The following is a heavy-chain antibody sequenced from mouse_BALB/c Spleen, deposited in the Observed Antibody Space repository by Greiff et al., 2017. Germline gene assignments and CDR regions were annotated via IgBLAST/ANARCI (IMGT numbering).Heavy chain of an antibody. CDR3: ARPLYYRYDRFFDY. J-gene: IGHJ2*01. V-gene: IGHV1-7*01. D-gene: IGHD2-14*01. CDR2: INPSTGYT. CDR1: GYTFTSYW. Sequence: QVQLQQSGAELAKPGASVKMSCKASGYTFTSYWMHWVKQRPGQGLEWIGYINPSTGYTEYNQKFKDKATLTADKSSSTAYMQLSSLTSEDSAVYYCARPLYYRYDRFFDYWGQGTTLTVSS.